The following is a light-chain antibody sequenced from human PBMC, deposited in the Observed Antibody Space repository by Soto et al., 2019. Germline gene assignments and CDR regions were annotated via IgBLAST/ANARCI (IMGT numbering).Light chain of an antibody. V-gene: IGLV2-14*02. CDR3: VSYASSTTYV. CDR2: EVT. J-gene: IGLJ1*01. CDR1: SSDVGGYNL. Sequence: QSALTQPASVSDSPGQSITISCTGTSSDVGGYNLVSWYQQHPGKAPKLMIFEVTKRPSGVSNRFSGSKSGNTASLIISRLQTEDEADYYCVSYASSTTYVFGTGTKVTVL.